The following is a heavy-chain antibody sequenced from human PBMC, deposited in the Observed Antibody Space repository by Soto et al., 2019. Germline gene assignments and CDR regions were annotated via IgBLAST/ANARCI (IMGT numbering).Heavy chain of an antibody. CDR2: ITSSGTTV. V-gene: IGHV3-48*02. J-gene: IGHJ4*02. CDR1: GFTFSSYS. CDR3: ARGSSNWAYYFDF. Sequence: EVNLWDPGGGLFKPGGSLRLSFAASGFTFSSYSLNWARQAPGRGLEWVSYITSSGTTVYYADSVRGRFTISRDNAKNSLYLQMNSLRDDDTAVYYCARGSSNWAYYFDFWGQGTLVTVSS. D-gene: IGHD6-13*01.